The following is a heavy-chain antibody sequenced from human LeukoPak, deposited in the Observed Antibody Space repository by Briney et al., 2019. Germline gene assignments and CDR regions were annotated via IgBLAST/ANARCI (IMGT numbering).Heavy chain of an antibody. CDR3: VRTLVPWDAFDI. D-gene: IGHD6-13*01. V-gene: IGHV1-2*02. J-gene: IGHJ3*02. CDR2: INLNSGGT. Sequence: ASVKVSCKASGYTFTGYYMHWVRQAPGQGLEWMGWINLNSGGTNYAQKFQGRVTMTRDTSISTAYMELSRLRSDDTAVYYCVRTLVPWDAFDIWGQGTMVTVSS. CDR1: GYTFTGYY.